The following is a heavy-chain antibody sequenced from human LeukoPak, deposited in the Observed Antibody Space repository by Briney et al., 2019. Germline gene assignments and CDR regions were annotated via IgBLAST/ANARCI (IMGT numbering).Heavy chain of an antibody. V-gene: IGHV3-53*04. CDR3: ASLTRSGAGYYFDY. Sequence: GGSLRLSCAASGFTVSSNYMSWVRQAPGKGLEWVSVIYSGGSTYYADSVKGRFTISRHNSKNTLYLQMNSLRAEDTAVYYCASLTRSGAGYYFDYWGQGTLVTVSS. J-gene: IGHJ4*02. CDR1: GFTVSSNY. D-gene: IGHD3-10*01. CDR2: IYSGGST.